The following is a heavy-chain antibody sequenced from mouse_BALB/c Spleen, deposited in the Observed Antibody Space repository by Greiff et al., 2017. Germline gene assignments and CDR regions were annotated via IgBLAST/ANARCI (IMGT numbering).Heavy chain of an antibody. V-gene: IGHV1-14*01. Sequence: EVQLQESGPELVKPGASVKMSCKASGYTFTSYVMHWVKQKPGQGLEWIGYINPYNDGTKYNEKFKGKATLTSDKSSSTAYMELSSLTSEDSAVYYCARGGTTVERTWYLDYWGQGTTLTVSS. CDR1: GYTFTSYV. CDR2: INPYNDGT. D-gene: IGHD1-1*01. CDR3: ARGGTTVERTWYLDY. J-gene: IGHJ2*01.